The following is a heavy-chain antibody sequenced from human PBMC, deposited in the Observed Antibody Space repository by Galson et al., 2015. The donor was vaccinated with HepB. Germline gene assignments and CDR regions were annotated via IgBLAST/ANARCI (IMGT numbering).Heavy chain of an antibody. J-gene: IGHJ4*02. V-gene: IGHV3-21*01. D-gene: IGHD2-2*01. Sequence: SLRLSCAVSGFTFSTYSMNWVRQAPGKGLEWVSSISSSSTYKYYADSVKGRFTISRDNAKKSLYLQMNSLRAEDTAVYYCARDWRPGGGEVVTNALFDYWGQGFPVTVSS. CDR3: ARDWRPGGGEVVTNALFDY. CDR1: GFTFSTYS. CDR2: ISSSSTYK.